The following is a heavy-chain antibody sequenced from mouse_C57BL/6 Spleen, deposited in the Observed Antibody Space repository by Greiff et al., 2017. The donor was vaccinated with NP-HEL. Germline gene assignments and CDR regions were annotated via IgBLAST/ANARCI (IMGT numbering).Heavy chain of an antibody. J-gene: IGHJ4*01. Sequence: EVMLVESGGGLVKPGGSLKLSCAASGFTFSSYTMSWVRQTPEKRLEWVATISGGGGNTYYPDSVKGRFTISRDNAKNTLYLQMSSLRSEDTALYYCARHERGAMDYWGQGTSVTVSS. CDR2: ISGGGGNT. V-gene: IGHV5-9*01. CDR3: ARHERGAMDY. CDR1: GFTFSSYT.